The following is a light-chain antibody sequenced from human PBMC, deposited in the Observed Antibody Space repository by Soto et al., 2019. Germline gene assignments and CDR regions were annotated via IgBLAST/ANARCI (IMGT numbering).Light chain of an antibody. CDR3: QTWGTGPWV. CDR1: SGHSSYA. V-gene: IGLV4-69*01. Sequence: QAVVTQSPSASASLGASVKLTCTLSSGHSSYAIAWHQQQPEKGPRYLMKLNSDGSHSKGDGIPDRFSGSSSGAERYLTISSLQSEDEGDYYCQTWGTGPWVFGGGTKLTVL. J-gene: IGLJ3*02. CDR2: LNSDGSH.